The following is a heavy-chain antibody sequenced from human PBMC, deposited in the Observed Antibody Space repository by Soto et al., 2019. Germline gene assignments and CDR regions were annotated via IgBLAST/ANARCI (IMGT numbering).Heavy chain of an antibody. D-gene: IGHD1-26*01. CDR3: ARDIVPPGICFDY. CDR1: GFSFSTFW. V-gene: IGHV3-7*01. CDR2: INPGGSEE. Sequence: EVQLVDSGGGLVQPGGSLRLSCTASGFSFSTFWMSWVRQAPGKGLEWVANINPGGSEEYYVDSVKGRFTISRDNAKNSLYLQMNSLKAEDTVMYYCARDIVPPGICFDYWGQGALVSVSS. J-gene: IGHJ4*02.